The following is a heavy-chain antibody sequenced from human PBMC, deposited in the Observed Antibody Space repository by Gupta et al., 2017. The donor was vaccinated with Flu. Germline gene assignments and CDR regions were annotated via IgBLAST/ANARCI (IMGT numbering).Heavy chain of an antibody. CDR1: GGSINVFSFV. CDR2: VHSRGNA. D-gene: IGHD1-7*01. V-gene: IGHV4-31*03. J-gene: IGHJ4*02. Sequence: QMQLQESGPRLVKPSQTLSLTCSVSGGSINVFSFVWAWIRQVPGKGLEWIGYVHSRGNAYYNPSLRSRRMMSIDTAKNEFSLEMTSLTAADTDMYYCARRGTYDFDVWGPGALVTVSS. CDR3: ARRGTYDFDV.